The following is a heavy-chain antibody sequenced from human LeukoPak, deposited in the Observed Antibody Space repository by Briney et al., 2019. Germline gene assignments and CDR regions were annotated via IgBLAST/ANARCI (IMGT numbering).Heavy chain of an antibody. V-gene: IGHV4-31*03. D-gene: IGHD4/OR15-4a*01. CDR1: GGSISSSSYY. CDR2: IYYSGST. CDR3: ARGLWSYLDY. Sequence: SETLSLNCTVSGGSISSSSYYWGWIRQPPGKGLEWIGYIYYSGSTYYNPSLKSRVTISVDTSKNQFSLKLSSVTAADTAVYYCARGLWSYLDYWGQGTLVTVSS. J-gene: IGHJ4*02.